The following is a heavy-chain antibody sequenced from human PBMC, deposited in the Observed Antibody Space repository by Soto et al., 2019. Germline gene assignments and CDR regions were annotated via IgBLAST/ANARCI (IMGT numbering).Heavy chain of an antibody. CDR1: GGTIKTYT. Sequence: VQFVQSGAELKKPGSSVRVSCRASGGTIKTYTLSWVRQAPGQGLEWMGAFIPSFPAPNFAQRFKGRLTLPADESTNTGFMELSGLRPADTALYFCDTGEVVPSFPNWLDTWGQGTHVIVSS. CDR2: FIPSFPAP. CDR3: DTGEVVPSFPNWLDT. J-gene: IGHJ5*02. D-gene: IGHD2-21*01. V-gene: IGHV1-69*12.